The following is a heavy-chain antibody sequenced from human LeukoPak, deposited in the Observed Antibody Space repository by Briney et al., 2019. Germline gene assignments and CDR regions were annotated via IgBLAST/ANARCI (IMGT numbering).Heavy chain of an antibody. CDR1: GGSMNSNRYY. CDR3: ARQGARDGYGEGFFDY. Sequence: PSQTLSLTCTVSGGSMNSNRYYWAWLRQPRGKGLEWIGSVSYTGSTHYNPSLKSRVTVAVAVDTSKKQFSLRLNSVAAADTAVYYCARQGARDGYGEGFFDYWGQGTLVIVSS. D-gene: IGHD5-24*01. J-gene: IGHJ4*02. CDR2: VSYTGST. V-gene: IGHV4-39*01.